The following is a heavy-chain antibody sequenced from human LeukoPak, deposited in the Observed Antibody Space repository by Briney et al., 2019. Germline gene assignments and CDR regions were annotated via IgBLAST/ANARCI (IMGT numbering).Heavy chain of an antibody. CDR2: MNTDGSDR. V-gene: IGHV3-74*01. CDR3: ARDHSSWEVPSDY. J-gene: IGHJ4*02. Sequence: GGSLRLSCAASGLSFNTYWMHWVRQVPGKGLVWVSGMNTDGSDRSYADSVKGRFTISRDNAKNTLYLQMNSLRAEDTAVYYCARDHSSWEVPSDYWGQGTLVTVSS. CDR1: GLSFNTYW. D-gene: IGHD6-13*01.